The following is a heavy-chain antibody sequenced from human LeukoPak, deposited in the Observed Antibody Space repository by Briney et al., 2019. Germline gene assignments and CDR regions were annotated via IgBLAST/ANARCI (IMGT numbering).Heavy chain of an antibody. CDR1: GFTFSSYE. V-gene: IGHV3-48*03. D-gene: IGHD3-9*01. CDR3: VRDYENLTGSKTRFHY. CDR2: ISASGTIT. J-gene: IGHJ4*02. Sequence: PGGSLRLSCAASGFTFSSYEMNWVRQAPGKGLEWISYISASGTITHYADSVEGRFTISRDNAKNSLYLQMNSLRAEDTAVYYCVRDYENLTGSKTRFHYWGQGTLVTVSS.